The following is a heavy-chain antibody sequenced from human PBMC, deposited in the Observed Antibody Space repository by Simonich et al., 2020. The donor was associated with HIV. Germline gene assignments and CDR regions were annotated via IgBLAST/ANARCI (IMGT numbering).Heavy chain of an antibody. Sequence: QVQLQDSGPGLVKPSETLSLTCDVSNYSTSSLSSWGWIRQSPGKGLKWIGSVYHSGSTYSNPSLKSRLTISLNTAKNQFSLRLTSVTAADTAVYYCARRQGNWKVNWFDPWGQGTLVTVSS. CDR1: NYSTSSLSS. J-gene: IGHJ5*02. CDR3: ARRQGNWKVNWFDP. CDR2: VYHSGST. V-gene: IGHV4-38-2*01. D-gene: IGHD1-1*01.